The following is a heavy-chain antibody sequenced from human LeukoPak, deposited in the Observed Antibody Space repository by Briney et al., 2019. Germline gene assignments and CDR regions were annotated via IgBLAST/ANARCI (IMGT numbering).Heavy chain of an antibody. D-gene: IGHD4-17*01. J-gene: IGHJ6*02. CDR3: ARAPGTTLHYGGMDV. V-gene: IGHV3-66*01. CDR2: IYSDSST. Sequence: GGSLRLSCAASGFTVSSNYMTWVRQAPGKGLEWVTVIYSDSSTYYADSVKGRFTISRDNSKNTLYLQMSSLRAEDTAVYYCARAPGTTLHYGGMDVWGQGTTVTVSS. CDR1: GFTVSSNY.